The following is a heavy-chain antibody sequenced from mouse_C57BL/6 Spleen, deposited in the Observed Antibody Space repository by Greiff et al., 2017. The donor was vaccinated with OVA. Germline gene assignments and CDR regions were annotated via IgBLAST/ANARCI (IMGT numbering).Heavy chain of an antibody. D-gene: IGHD1-1*01. CDR3: AREGLLRGYSIDY. V-gene: IGHV1-52*01. CDR1: GYTFTSYS. CDR2: IDPSDSES. Sequence: QVQLQQPGAELVRPGSSVKLSCKASGYTFTSYSMHWVKQRPIQGLEWIGNIDPSDSESHYNQKFKDKATLTVDKSSSTAYMQLSSLTSEDSAVYYCAREGLLRGYSIDYWGQGTSVTVSS. J-gene: IGHJ4*01.